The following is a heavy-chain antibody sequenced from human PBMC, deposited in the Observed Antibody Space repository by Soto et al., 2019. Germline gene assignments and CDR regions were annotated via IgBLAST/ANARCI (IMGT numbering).Heavy chain of an antibody. Sequence: PSETLSLTCTVSGDSISSADYYWIWIRQTPGKGLEWIGHIFYSGTTYYNPSLKSRLTISVDTSKNHFSLRLTSVTAADTAVYYCARDLWVEPELYYYGMDVWGQGTTVTVS. D-gene: IGHD1-1*01. CDR2: IFYSGTT. CDR3: ARDLWVEPELYYYGMDV. V-gene: IGHV4-30-4*01. J-gene: IGHJ6*02. CDR1: GDSISSADYY.